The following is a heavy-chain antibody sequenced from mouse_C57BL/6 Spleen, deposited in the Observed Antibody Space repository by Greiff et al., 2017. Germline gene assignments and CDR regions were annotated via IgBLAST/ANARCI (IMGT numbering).Heavy chain of an antibody. CDR1: GFTFSSYG. J-gene: IGHJ1*03. Sequence: EVQRVESGGDLVKPGGSLKLSCAASGFTFSSYGMSWVRPTPDKRLEWVATISSGGSYTYYPDSVKGRFTISRDNAKNTLYLQMSSLKSEDTAMYYCARQGFTTVVDGDWYFDGWGTGTTVTVSS. D-gene: IGHD1-1*01. CDR2: ISSGGSYT. V-gene: IGHV5-6*01. CDR3: ARQGFTTVVDGDWYFDG.